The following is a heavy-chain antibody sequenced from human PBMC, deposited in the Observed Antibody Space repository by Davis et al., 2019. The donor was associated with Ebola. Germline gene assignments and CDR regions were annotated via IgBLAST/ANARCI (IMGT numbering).Heavy chain of an antibody. D-gene: IGHD2-2*01. CDR2: IYPGDSDT. Sequence: PGGSLRLSCQGSGYRFTSYWIGWVRQMPGKGLEWMGIIYPGDSDTRYSPSFQGQVTISADKSISTAYLQWSSLKASDTAMYYCARLRISTSSYYYGMDVWGQGTTVTVSS. V-gene: IGHV5-51*01. CDR3: ARLRISTSSYYYGMDV. CDR1: GYRFTSYW. J-gene: IGHJ6*02.